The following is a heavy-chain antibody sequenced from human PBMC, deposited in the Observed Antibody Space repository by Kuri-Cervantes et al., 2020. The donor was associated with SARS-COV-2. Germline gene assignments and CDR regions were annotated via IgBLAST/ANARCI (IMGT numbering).Heavy chain of an antibody. J-gene: IGHJ3*01. D-gene: IGHD3-22*01. CDR3: ARVSGFRDAFDF. Sequence: ASSQVFCNASGYTIIDYYIQRVLQAPGQGLEEMVWINPNSGGTSYAQKFQGWVTMTRDTSISTSYMALSRLTSDDTAVYYCARVSGFRDAFDFWGQGTVVTVSS. V-gene: IGHV1-2*04. CDR2: INPNSGGT. CDR1: GYTIIDYY.